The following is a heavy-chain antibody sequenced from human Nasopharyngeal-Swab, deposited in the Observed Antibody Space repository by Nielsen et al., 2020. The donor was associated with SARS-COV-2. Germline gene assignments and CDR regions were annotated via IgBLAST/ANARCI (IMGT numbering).Heavy chain of an antibody. CDR2: ITSSSSTR. CDR1: GFAFTDYS. D-gene: IGHD1-26*01. J-gene: IGHJ4*02. Sequence: GGSLRLSCAASGFAFTDYSMDWVRQAPGKGLEWVSYITSSSSTRYYADSVKGRFTVSRDNAKNSLYLQMSSLRDEDTAVYYCVSEFEATGATYLDYWGLGTLVTVSS. V-gene: IGHV3-48*02. CDR3: VSEFEATGATYLDY.